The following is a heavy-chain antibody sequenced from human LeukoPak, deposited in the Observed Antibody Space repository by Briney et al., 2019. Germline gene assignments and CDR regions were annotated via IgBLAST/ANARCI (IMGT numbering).Heavy chain of an antibody. Sequence: PGGSLRLSCAASGFTFSSYAMSWVRQAPGKGLEWFSAISGSGGSTYYADSVKGRFTISRDNSKNTLYLQMNSLRAEDTAVYYCASSSSFYYYGMDVWGQGTTVTVSS. CDR3: ASSSSFYYYGMDV. V-gene: IGHV3-23*01. D-gene: IGHD6-13*01. CDR1: GFTFSSYA. J-gene: IGHJ6*02. CDR2: ISGSGGST.